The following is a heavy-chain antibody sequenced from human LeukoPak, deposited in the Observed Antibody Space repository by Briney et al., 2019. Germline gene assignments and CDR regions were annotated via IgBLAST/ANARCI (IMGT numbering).Heavy chain of an antibody. CDR3: AKDGDSSGWYVPFDY. D-gene: IGHD6-19*01. J-gene: IGHJ4*02. V-gene: IGHV3-23*01. CDR2: ISGSGGST. Sequence: TGGSLRLSCAASGFIFSSYAMSWVRQAPGKGLEWVSTISGSGGSTYYADSVKGRFTISRDNSKNTLYLQMNSLRAEDTAVYYCAKDGDSSGWYVPFDYWGQGTLVTVSS. CDR1: GFIFSSYA.